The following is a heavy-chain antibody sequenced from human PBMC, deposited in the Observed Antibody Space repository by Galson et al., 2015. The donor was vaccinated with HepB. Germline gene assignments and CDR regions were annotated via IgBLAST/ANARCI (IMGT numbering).Heavy chain of an antibody. D-gene: IGHD1-26*01. V-gene: IGHV3-9*01. CDR3: AKDIYTTYNGMDV. J-gene: IGHJ6*02. Sequence: RLSCAGPGFNFDDYAMHWVRQVPGKGLEWVSGISWNSGTRGYADSVKGRVTISRDNAKNSLYLQMNSLRAEDTALYYCAKDIYTTYNGMDVWGQGTTVTVSS. CDR1: GFNFDDYA. CDR2: ISWNSGTR.